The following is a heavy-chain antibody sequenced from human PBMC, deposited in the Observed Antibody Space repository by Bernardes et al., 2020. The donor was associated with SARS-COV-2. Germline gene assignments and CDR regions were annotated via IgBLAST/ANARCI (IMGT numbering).Heavy chain of an antibody. D-gene: IGHD2-21*02. Sequence: SETLSLTCAVSGYSSGSDYYWGWIRQPPGRGLEWIGKISPSGTTYYNPSLKSRVTISLDTSNILFSLKLTSVTAADTAVYYCARDGGYWKINYWGQGTLVTVSS. CDR2: ISPSGTT. CDR1: GYSSGSDYY. J-gene: IGHJ4*02. V-gene: IGHV4-38-2*02. CDR3: ARDGGYWKINY.